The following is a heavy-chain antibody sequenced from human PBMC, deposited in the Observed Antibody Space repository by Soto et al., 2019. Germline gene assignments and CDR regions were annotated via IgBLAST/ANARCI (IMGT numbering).Heavy chain of an antibody. CDR1: GYSFTSYW. CDR3: ARPAPPSVLDSSSWNSWAFDI. Sequence: PGESLKISCTGSGYSFTSYWIGWARQMPGKGLEWMGIIYPGDSDTRYSPSFQGQVTISADKSISTAYLQWSSLKASDTAMYYCARPAPPSVLDSSSWNSWAFDIWGQGTMVTVSS. J-gene: IGHJ3*02. V-gene: IGHV5-51*01. CDR2: IYPGDSDT. D-gene: IGHD6-13*01.